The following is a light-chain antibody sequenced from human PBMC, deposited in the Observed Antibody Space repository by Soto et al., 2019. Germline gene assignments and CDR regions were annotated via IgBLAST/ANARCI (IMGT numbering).Light chain of an antibody. J-gene: IGKJ4*01. CDR1: QNLLHSNGYNY. Sequence: EIVLTQSPLSLPVTPGEPASISCRSSQNLLHSNGYNYLNWYLQKPGQSPQLLIYLGSNRASGVPDRFSGSGSGTDFKLTINRVEAEDVGIYFCAQGLATPFTFGGGTKVDIK. CDR3: AQGLATPFT. V-gene: IGKV2-28*01. CDR2: LGS.